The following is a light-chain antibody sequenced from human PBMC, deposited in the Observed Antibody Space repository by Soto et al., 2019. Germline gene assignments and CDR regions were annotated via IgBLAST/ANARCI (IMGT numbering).Light chain of an antibody. CDR3: QHYKHYSEST. V-gene: IGKV1-5*03. CDR1: QSISTW. J-gene: IGKJ2*01. CDR2: KAS. Sequence: DIQMTQSPSTLSASVGDRVTITCRASQSISTWLAWYQQKPGKAPKVLVHKASSLENGVPSRFSGTGSETEFTLTISSLQPDDFATYYCQHYKHYSESTFVQGTKLEIK.